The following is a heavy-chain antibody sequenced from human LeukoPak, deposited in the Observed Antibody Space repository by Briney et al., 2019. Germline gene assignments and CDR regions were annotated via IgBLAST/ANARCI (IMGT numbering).Heavy chain of an antibody. J-gene: IGHJ4*02. CDR3: ARGPMTGYYKLLDY. V-gene: IGHV1-69*05. CDR2: IIPIFGTA. CDR1: GGTFSSYA. D-gene: IGHD3-9*01. Sequence: SVKVSCKASGGTFSSYAISWVRQAPGQGLEWMGRIIPIFGTANYAQKFQGRVTITTDESTSTAYMELSSPRSEDTAVYYCARGPMTGYYKLLDYWGQGTLVTVSS.